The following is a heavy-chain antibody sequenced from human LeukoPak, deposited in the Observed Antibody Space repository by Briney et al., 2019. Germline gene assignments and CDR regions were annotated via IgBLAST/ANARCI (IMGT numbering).Heavy chain of an antibody. D-gene: IGHD6-13*01. CDR3: ASGRQLGY. Sequence: GGSLTLSCAASGFTFRNYWMRSVRQAPGKGLEWVANIKEDGSEKYYVDSVKGRFTISRDNARHSLYLQMNSLRAEDTAVYYCASGRQLGYWGPGTLVTVSS. J-gene: IGHJ4*02. CDR2: IKEDGSEK. V-gene: IGHV3-7*01. CDR1: GFTFRNYW.